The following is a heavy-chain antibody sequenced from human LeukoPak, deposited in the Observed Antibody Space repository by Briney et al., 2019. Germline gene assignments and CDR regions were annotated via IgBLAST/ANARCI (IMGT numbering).Heavy chain of an antibody. CDR3: ARESWSGNMVRGAQNAFDI. J-gene: IGHJ3*02. CDR1: GGSISSYY. D-gene: IGHD3-10*01. V-gene: IGHV4-4*07. CDR2: IYTSGST. Sequence: PSETLSLTCTVSGGSISSYYWSWIRQPAGKGLEWIGRIYTSGSTNYNPSLKSRVTMSVDTSKNQFSLKLSSVTAADTAVYYCARESWSGNMVRGAQNAFDIWGQGTMVTVSS.